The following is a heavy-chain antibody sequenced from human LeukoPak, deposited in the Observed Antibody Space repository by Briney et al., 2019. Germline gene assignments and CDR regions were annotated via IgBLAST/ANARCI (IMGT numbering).Heavy chain of an antibody. J-gene: IGHJ5*02. V-gene: IGHV4-39*01. Sequence: KPSETLSLTCTVSVGSISSTSYHWAWIRQPPGKGLEWIATVCYTGSAYYNPSLKSRVTISVDTSKSQFALKLSSVTTADTALYYCARSASGSYYWFDPWGQGTLVTVSS. CDR3: ARSASGSYYWFDP. D-gene: IGHD3-10*01. CDR1: VGSISSTSYH. CDR2: VCYTGSA.